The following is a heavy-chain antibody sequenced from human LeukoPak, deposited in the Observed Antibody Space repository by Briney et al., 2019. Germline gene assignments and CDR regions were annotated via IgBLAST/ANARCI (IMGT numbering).Heavy chain of an antibody. CDR1: GFTFSIYW. Sequence: QPGGSLRLSCEASGFTFSIYWMRWVRQAPGKGLEWVANIKEDGSEKDYVDSVKGRFIISRDNVKNSLYLQMNSLRPEDTAMYYCARDRAVAGLFDPWGQGTLVTVSS. D-gene: IGHD6-19*01. CDR3: ARDRAVAGLFDP. J-gene: IGHJ5*02. V-gene: IGHV3-7*01. CDR2: IKEDGSEK.